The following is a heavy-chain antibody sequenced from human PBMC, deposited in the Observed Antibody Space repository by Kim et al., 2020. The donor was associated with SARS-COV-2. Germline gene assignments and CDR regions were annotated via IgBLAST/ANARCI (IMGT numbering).Heavy chain of an antibody. CDR3: ARHKRYSSGWYVAFYY. Sequence: SETLSLTCTVSGGSLSSSSYYWGWIRQPPGKGLEWIGTAYYIGNTYYNPSLKSRVTRSVDTSKNQFSLKLGSVTAADTAVYYCARHKRYSSGWYVAFYY. J-gene: IGHJ6*01. D-gene: IGHD6-19*01. CDR2: AYYIGNT. CDR1: GGSLSSSSYY. V-gene: IGHV4-39*01.